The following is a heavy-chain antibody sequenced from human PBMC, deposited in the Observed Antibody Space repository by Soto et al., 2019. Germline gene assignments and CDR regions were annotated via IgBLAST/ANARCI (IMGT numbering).Heavy chain of an antibody. D-gene: IGHD2-2*01. V-gene: IGHV1-69*02. CDR2: IIPLRGIA. CDR3: AMEYWSSTSCYRDY. CDR1: GGTFSSYT. J-gene: IGHJ4*02. Sequence: QVQLVQSGAEVKKPGSSVKVSCKASGGTFSSYTISWVLQAPGQGLEWMGRIIPLRGIANYAQKFQGRVTITADKSTRTAYMDLSRRIAEATAVYYCAMEYWSSTSCYRDYWGPGALVTVSS.